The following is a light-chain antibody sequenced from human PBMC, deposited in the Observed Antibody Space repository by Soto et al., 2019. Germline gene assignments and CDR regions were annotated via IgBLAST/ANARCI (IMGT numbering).Light chain of an antibody. Sequence: EILMTQSPATLSVSPGERVILSCRASQSVGSTLAWYQQKPGQAPRLLIRGASTRATGVPARFSGSGSGTEFTLTISSLQSEDFAVYYCQQDSTSLTFGGGNTLEIK. V-gene: IGKV3-15*01. J-gene: IGKJ4*02. CDR3: QQDSTSLT. CDR1: QSVGST. CDR2: GAS.